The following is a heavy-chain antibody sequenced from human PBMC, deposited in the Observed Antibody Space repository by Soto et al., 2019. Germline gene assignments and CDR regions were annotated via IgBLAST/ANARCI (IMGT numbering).Heavy chain of an antibody. CDR2: TGDSGRST. CDR1: GFTFSNYG. V-gene: IGHV3-23*01. Sequence: PGGSLRLSCAASGFTFSNYGMSWVRRSPGKGLEWVSATGDSGRSTYYADSVKGRFTISRDNSKNTLYLQMNSLRAEDTAVYYCAKCRRDYGSGSYNYFDYWGQGTLVTVSS. D-gene: IGHD3-10*01. J-gene: IGHJ4*02. CDR3: AKCRRDYGSGSYNYFDY.